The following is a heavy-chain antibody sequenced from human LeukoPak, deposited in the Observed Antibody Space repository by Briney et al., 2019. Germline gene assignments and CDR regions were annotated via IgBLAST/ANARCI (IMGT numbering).Heavy chain of an antibody. Sequence: SVKVSCKASGGTFSSYAISWVRQAPGQGLEWMGGIIPIFGTANYAQKFQGRVTITADKSTSTAYMELSSLRSEDTAVYYCAREAGSYGLYYFDYWGQGTLVTVSS. V-gene: IGHV1-69*06. CDR1: GGTFSSYA. CDR3: AREAGSYGLYYFDY. J-gene: IGHJ4*02. D-gene: IGHD5-18*01. CDR2: IIPIFGTA.